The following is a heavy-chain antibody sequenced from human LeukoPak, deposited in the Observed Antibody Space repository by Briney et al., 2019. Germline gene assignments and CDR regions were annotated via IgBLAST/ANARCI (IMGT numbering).Heavy chain of an antibody. CDR2: IIPILGIA. V-gene: IGHV1-69*04. Sequence: SVKVSCKASGGTFSSYAISWVRQAPGQGLEWMGRIIPILGIANYAQKFQGRVTITADKSTSTVYMELSSLRSEDTAVYYCASGVGYCSSTSCSNTYYFDYWGQGTLVTVSS. CDR1: GGTFSSYA. J-gene: IGHJ4*02. D-gene: IGHD2-2*01. CDR3: ASGVGYCSSTSCSNTYYFDY.